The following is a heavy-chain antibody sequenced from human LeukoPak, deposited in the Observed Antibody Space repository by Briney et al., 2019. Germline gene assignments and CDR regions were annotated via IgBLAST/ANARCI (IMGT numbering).Heavy chain of an antibody. CDR3: RGYYDSSGYSIDY. V-gene: IGHV3-66*01. D-gene: IGHD3-22*01. Sequence: PGGSLRLSCAASGFSVSAVTTKYMTWVRQAPGKGLQWVSVIYSDDSTFYANSVKGRFTISRDNSKNTLYLQMNSLRAEDTAVYYCRGYYDSSGYSIDYWGQGTLVTVSS. CDR2: IYSDDST. J-gene: IGHJ4*02. CDR1: GFSVSAVTTKY.